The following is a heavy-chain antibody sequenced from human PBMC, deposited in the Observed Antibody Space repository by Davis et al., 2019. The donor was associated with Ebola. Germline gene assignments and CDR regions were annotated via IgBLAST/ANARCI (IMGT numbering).Heavy chain of an antibody. D-gene: IGHD5-24*01. Sequence: MPSETLSLTCSVSGFSISGGYYWGWIRQAPGKGMEWIGSISHSGSTYFTPSLASRVTISIDTSKNQFSLEVRSVTAADTAFYYCVRGSDAYKTGYWGQGTLVTVSS. CDR3: VRGSDAYKTGY. CDR1: GFSISGGYY. V-gene: IGHV4-38-2*02. J-gene: IGHJ4*02. CDR2: ISHSGST.